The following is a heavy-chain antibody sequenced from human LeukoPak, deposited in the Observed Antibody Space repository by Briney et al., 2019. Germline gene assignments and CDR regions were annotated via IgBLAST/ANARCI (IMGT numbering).Heavy chain of an antibody. Sequence: GSSVKVSCKASGGTFSSYAISWVRQAPGQGLEWMGGTIPIFGTANYAQKFQGRVTITADESTSTAYMELSGLRSEDTAVYYCAREGWDYDSSYWGQGTLVTVSS. CDR1: GGTFSSYA. V-gene: IGHV1-69*01. CDR3: AREGWDYDSSY. J-gene: IGHJ4*02. D-gene: IGHD3-22*01. CDR2: TIPIFGTA.